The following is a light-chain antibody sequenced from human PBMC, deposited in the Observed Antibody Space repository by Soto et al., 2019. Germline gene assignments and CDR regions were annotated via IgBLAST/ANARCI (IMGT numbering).Light chain of an antibody. J-gene: IGKJ1*01. CDR1: QSISNY. Sequence: DIQMTQSPSSLSASVGDRVTITCRASQSISNYLNWYQQKPGKAPKLLIYAASSLQSGVPSRFSGSGYGTDFTLTISSLQPEDFATYSCQQSYSTTWTFGQGTKVDIK. CDR3: QQSYSTTWT. CDR2: AAS. V-gene: IGKV1-39*01.